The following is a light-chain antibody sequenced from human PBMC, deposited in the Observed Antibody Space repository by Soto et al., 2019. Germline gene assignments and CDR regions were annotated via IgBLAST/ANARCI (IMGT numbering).Light chain of an antibody. Sequence: QSVLTQPASVSASPGQSITISCTGTSSDIGGHDYISWFQQLPNKGPKLIIYDVTHRPSGISSRFSAYKSGNTASLTISGLQTEDEADYYCSSYSSGGTARYVFGSGTKVTVL. CDR1: SSDIGGHDY. CDR2: DVT. J-gene: IGLJ1*01. V-gene: IGLV2-14*03. CDR3: SSYSSGGTARYV.